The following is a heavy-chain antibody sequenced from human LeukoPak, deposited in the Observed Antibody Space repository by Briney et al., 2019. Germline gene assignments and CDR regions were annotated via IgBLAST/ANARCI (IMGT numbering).Heavy chain of an antibody. D-gene: IGHD6-19*01. CDR1: GFTFSSYA. CDR3: AKVIQSGWCGTFDY. V-gene: IGHV3-30*04. J-gene: IGHJ4*02. CDR2: ISYDGSNK. Sequence: PGRSLRLSCAASGFTFSSYAMHWVRQAPGKGLEWVAVISYDGSNKYYADSVNGRFTISRDNSKNTLYLQMNSLRAEDTAVYYCAKVIQSGWCGTFDYWGQGTLVTVSS.